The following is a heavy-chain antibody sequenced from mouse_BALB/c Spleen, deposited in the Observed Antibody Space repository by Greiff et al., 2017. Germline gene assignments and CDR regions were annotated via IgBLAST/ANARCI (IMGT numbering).Heavy chain of an antibody. J-gene: IGHJ4*01. CDR2: IYPGGGYT. CDR1: GYTFTNYW. V-gene: IGHV1-63*02. D-gene: IGHD1-1*02. CDR3: ARGSPYAMDD. Sequence: VQRVESGAELVRPGTSVKISCKASGYTFTNYWLGWVKQRPGHGLEWIGDIYPGGGYTNYNEKFKGKATLTADTSSSTAYMQLSSLTSEDSAVYFCARGSPYAMDDWGQGTSVTVSS.